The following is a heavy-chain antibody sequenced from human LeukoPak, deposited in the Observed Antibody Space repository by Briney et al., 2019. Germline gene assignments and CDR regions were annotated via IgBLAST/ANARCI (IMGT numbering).Heavy chain of an antibody. J-gene: IGHJ4*02. CDR2: ISYDGSNK. V-gene: IGHV3-30*18. D-gene: IGHD3-10*01. CDR3: AKSGPMVRGPWAYYFDY. CDR1: GFTFSSYG. Sequence: GGSLRLSCAASGFTFSSYGMRWVRLAPGKGLEWVAVISYDGSNKYYADSVKGRFTISRDNAKNTLYLQMNSLRAEDTAVYYCAKSGPMVRGPWAYYFDYWGQGTLVTVSS.